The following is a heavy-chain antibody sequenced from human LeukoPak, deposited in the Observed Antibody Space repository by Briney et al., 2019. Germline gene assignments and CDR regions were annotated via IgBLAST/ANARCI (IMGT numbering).Heavy chain of an antibody. D-gene: IGHD3-10*01. CDR3: AKHIYSYASGNYLVH. CDR2: ISGSGGRT. Sequence: GGTLRLSCVGSGFTFSSYGLTWVRQAPGKGLEWVASISGSGGRTYSADSTKGRFTISRDNSKNTLHLQMNSLRAEDTAVYYCAKHIYSYASGNYLVHWGRGILVTVSS. CDR1: GFTFSSYG. J-gene: IGHJ4*02. V-gene: IGHV3-23*01.